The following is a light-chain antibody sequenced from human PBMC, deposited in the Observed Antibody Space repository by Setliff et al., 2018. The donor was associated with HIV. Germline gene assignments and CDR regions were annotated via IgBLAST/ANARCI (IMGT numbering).Light chain of an antibody. CDR2: DTS. J-gene: IGLJ1*01. CDR3: QVWDSASEHYV. CDR1: DIGSKS. Sequence: SYELTQPPSVSVAPGKTATITCGGNDIGSKSVHWYQQKPGQAPVVVVSDTSDRPSGIPERFSGSDSANTATLTISRVEAGDEADYYCQVWDSASEHYVFGGGTKVTVL. V-gene: IGLV3-21*03.